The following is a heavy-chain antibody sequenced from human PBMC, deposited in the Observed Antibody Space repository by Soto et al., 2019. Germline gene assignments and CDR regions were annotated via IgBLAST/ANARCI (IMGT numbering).Heavy chain of an antibody. CDR3: ASHPSDYYYYGMDV. Sequence: QVQLVQSGAEVKKPGSSVKVSCKASGGTFSSYAISWVRQAPGQGLEWMGGIIPIFGTATYAQKFQGRVTITADESTSTAYMALSSLRSEDTAVYYCASHPSDYYYYGMDVWGQGTTVSVSS. CDR2: IIPIFGTA. J-gene: IGHJ6*02. V-gene: IGHV1-69*12. D-gene: IGHD2-2*01. CDR1: GGTFSSYA.